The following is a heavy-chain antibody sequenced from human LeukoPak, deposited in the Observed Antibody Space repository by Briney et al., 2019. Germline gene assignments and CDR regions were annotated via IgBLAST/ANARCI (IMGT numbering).Heavy chain of an antibody. J-gene: IGHJ6*03. CDR1: GGSISSYY. CDR2: IYTSGST. CDR3: ARDRSDIVVVPAAIPYYYYMDV. V-gene: IGHV4-4*07. D-gene: IGHD2-2*01. Sequence: PSETLSLTCTVSGGSISSYYWSWIRQPAGKGLEWIGRIYTSGSTNYNPSLKSRVTMSVDASKNQFSLKLSSVTAADTAVYYCARDRSDIVVVPAAIPYYYYMDVWGKGTTVTVSS.